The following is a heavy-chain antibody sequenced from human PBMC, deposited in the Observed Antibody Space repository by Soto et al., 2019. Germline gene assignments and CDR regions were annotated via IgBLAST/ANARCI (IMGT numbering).Heavy chain of an antibody. CDR3: ARDQGEYSGYVGGMDV. CDR1: GFTFSSYA. J-gene: IGHJ6*02. CDR2: ISYDGSNK. V-gene: IGHV3-30-3*01. D-gene: IGHD5-12*01. Sequence: PGGSLRLSCAASGFTFSSYAMHWVRQAPGKGLEWVAVISYDGSNKYYADSVKGRFTISRDNSKNTLYLQVNSLRAEDTAVYYCARDQGEYSGYVGGMDVWGQGTTVTVSS.